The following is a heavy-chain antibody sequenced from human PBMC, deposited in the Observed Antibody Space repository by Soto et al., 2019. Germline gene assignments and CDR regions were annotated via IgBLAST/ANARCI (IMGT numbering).Heavy chain of an antibody. CDR3: ARDVIAARSHFDY. Sequence: ASVKVSCKASGYTFTRYYMHWMRQAPGQGLEWMGIINPSGDRTGYAQKFQDRVTMTRATSTSTVYMELSSLTSEDTAVYYCARDVIAARSHFDYWGQGTLVTVSS. J-gene: IGHJ4*02. D-gene: IGHD6-6*01. CDR1: GYTFTRYY. V-gene: IGHV1-46*01. CDR2: INPSGDRT.